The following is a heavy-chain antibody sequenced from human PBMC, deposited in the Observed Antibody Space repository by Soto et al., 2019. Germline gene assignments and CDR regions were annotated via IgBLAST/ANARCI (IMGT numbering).Heavy chain of an antibody. CDR2: ISYDGSNK. D-gene: IGHD1-26*01. V-gene: IGHV3-30-3*01. Sequence: QVQLVEFGGGVVQPGRSLRLSCADSGFNFSSYAMHWVRQSPGKGLEWVAVISYDGSNKYYADSVKGRFTISRDNAKNTLYLQMNSLRVEDTAVSYCVPPGGYCGQGTLVTVSS. CDR3: VPPGGY. J-gene: IGHJ4*02. CDR1: GFNFSSYA.